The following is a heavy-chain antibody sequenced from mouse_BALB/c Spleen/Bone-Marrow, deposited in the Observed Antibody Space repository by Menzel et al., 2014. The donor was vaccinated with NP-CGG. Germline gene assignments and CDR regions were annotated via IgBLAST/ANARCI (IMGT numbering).Heavy chain of an antibody. J-gene: IGHJ3*01. CDR1: GFTSSDFY. D-gene: IGHD2-10*02. Sequence: EVQLVESGGGLVQPGDSLRLSCATSGFTSSDFYMEWVRQPPGKRLEWIAASRNKAKYYTTEYSASVKGRFIVPRDTSQSVLYLQMNALRAEDTAIYYCARDVGYGNYFVYWGQGTLVTVAA. CDR3: ARDVGYGNYFVY. CDR2: SRNKAKYYTT. V-gene: IGHV7-1*02.